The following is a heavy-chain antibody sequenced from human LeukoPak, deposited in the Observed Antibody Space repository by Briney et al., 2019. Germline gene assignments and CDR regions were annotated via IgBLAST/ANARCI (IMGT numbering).Heavy chain of an antibody. V-gene: IGHV3-48*04. Sequence: PGGSLRLSCAVSGFTFSSYSMNWVRQAPGKGLEWVSYISRSGSTIYYADSVKGRFTISRDNAKNSQYLQMNSLRAEDTAIYYCARGAFDIWGQGTMVTVSS. CDR1: GFTFSSYS. CDR2: ISRSGSTI. CDR3: ARGAFDI. J-gene: IGHJ3*02.